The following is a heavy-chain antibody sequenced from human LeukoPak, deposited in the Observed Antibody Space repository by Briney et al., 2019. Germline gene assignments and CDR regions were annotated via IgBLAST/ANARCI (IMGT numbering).Heavy chain of an antibody. CDR1: GYTFTNYW. J-gene: IGHJ4*02. CDR3: ARLIPGYSLFDY. CDR2: IYPGDSDT. Sequence: GESLKISCKGSGYTFTNYWIGWVRQMPGKGLEWMGSIYPGDSDTKYSPSFQGQVTISADKSITTAYLQWSSLKASDSAMYYCARLIPGYSLFDYWGQGTLVTVSS. V-gene: IGHV5-51*01. D-gene: IGHD5-18*01.